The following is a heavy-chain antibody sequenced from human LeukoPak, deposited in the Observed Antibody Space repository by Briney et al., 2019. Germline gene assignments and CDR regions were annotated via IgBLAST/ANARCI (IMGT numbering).Heavy chain of an antibody. CDR3: ARHSQGRYYYYMDV. V-gene: IGHV5-51*01. CDR2: IYPGDSDI. D-gene: IGHD4-11*01. CDR1: GYTFSNHW. Sequence: GESLKISCKGFGYTFSNHWIAWVRQRSGKGLEWMGIIYPGDSDIRYSPSFQGQVTISADKSKSTAYLQWSSLKASDTAMYYCARHSQGRYYYYMDVWGKGTTVTVSS. J-gene: IGHJ6*03.